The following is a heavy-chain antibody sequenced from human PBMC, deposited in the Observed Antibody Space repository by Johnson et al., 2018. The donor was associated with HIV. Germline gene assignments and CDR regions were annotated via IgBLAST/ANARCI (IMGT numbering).Heavy chain of an antibody. D-gene: IGHD3-22*01. CDR3: ARTPRPYYYDSSDGAFDI. CDR2: IRYDGSNK. J-gene: IGHJ3*02. CDR1: GFTFSSYG. Sequence: QVQLVESGGGVVQPGRSLRLSCAASGFTFSSYGMHWVRQAPGKGLEWVAFIRYDGSNKYYADSVKGRFTISRDNSKNTLSLHMNSLRAEDTAVFYCARTPRPYYYDSSDGAFDIWGQGTMVTVSS. V-gene: IGHV3-33*08.